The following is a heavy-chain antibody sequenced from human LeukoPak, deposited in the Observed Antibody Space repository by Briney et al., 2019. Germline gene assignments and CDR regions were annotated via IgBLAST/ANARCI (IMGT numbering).Heavy chain of an antibody. CDR2: VSGSGGNT. D-gene: IGHD3-10*01. CDR3: AKGGPYYYGSGSYEGFDY. CDR1: GFTFSSYA. J-gene: IGHJ4*02. V-gene: IGHV3-23*01. Sequence: GGSLRLSCAASGFTFSSYAMSWVRQAPGKGLEWVSTVSGSGGNTYYADSVKGRFTISRDNSKNTLYLQMNSLRAEDTAVYYCAKGGPYYYGSGSYEGFDYWGQGTLVTVSS.